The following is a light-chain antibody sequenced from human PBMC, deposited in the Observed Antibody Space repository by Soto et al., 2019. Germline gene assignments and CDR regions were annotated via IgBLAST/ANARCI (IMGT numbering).Light chain of an antibody. V-gene: IGKV3-20*01. CDR1: QTASSSY. Sequence: EIVLTQSPDTLSLSPGEGATLSCRASQTASSSYLAWYQQKPGQAPRLLIYGTSTRATGIPDRFSGSGSGTDFTRTISGLEPEAFAVYYCQHYTDSLWTFGQATKVDIK. CDR3: QHYTDSLWT. CDR2: GTS. J-gene: IGKJ1*01.